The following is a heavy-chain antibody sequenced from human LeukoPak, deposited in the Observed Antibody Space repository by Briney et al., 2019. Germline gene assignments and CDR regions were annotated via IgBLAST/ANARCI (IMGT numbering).Heavy chain of an antibody. Sequence: SETLSLTCTVSGGSISSYYWSWIRQPAGKGLEWIGRIYTSGSTNYNPSLKSRVTMSVDTSKNQFSLKLSSVTAADTALYYCAKRSAAGTVGYFDYWGQGTLVTVSS. CDR2: IYTSGST. D-gene: IGHD6-13*01. V-gene: IGHV4-4*07. CDR3: AKRSAAGTVGYFDY. CDR1: GGSISSYY. J-gene: IGHJ4*02.